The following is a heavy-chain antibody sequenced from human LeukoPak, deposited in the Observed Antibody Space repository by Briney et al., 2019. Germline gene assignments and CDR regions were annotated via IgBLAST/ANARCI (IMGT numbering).Heavy chain of an antibody. J-gene: IGHJ3*02. V-gene: IGHV1-69*04. Sequence: SVKVSCKASVGTFSSYAISWVRQAPGQGLECMGRIIPILGIANYAQKFQGRVTITADKSTSTAYMELSSLRSEDTAVYYCARDEAGRYFDWLTYFDIWGQGTMVTVSS. CDR3: ARDEAGRYFDWLTYFDI. CDR1: VGTFSSYA. D-gene: IGHD3-9*01. CDR2: IIPILGIA.